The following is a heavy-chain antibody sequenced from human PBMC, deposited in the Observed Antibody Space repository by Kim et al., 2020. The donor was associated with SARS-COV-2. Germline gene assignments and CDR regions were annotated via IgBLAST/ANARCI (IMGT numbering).Heavy chain of an antibody. J-gene: IGHJ2*01. Sequence: GGSLRLSCAASGFTFSSYSMNWVRQAPGKGLEWVSSISSSSSYIYYADSVKGRFTISRDNAKNSLYLQMNSLRAEDTAVYYCARIPDDYGLPYWYFDLWGRGTLVTVSS. D-gene: IGHD4-17*01. V-gene: IGHV3-21*01. CDR3: ARIPDDYGLPYWYFDL. CDR1: GFTFSSYS. CDR2: ISSSSSYI.